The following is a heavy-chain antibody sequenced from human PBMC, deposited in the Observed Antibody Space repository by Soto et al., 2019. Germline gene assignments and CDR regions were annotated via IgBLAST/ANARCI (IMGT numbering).Heavy chain of an antibody. J-gene: IGHJ5*02. V-gene: IGHV3-23*01. CDR3: AKDSGWHTRFDP. CDR1: GFTFSSYA. CDR2: ISGSGGST. Sequence: LRLSCAASGFTFSSYAMSWVRQAPGKGLEWVSAISGSGGSTYYADSVKGRFTISRDNSKNTLYLQMNSLRAEDTAVYYCAKDSGWHTRFDPWGKGTLVTVSS. D-gene: IGHD6-19*01.